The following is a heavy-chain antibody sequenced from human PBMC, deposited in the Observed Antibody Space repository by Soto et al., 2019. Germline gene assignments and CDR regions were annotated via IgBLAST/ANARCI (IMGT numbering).Heavy chain of an antibody. Sequence: SQTLSLTCAISGDSVSSNSAAWNWIRQSPSRGLEWLGRTYYRSKWYNDYAVSVKSRITINPDTSKNQFSLQLNSVTPEDTAVYYCARDLELQGYYYYYGMDVWGQGTTVTVSS. CDR3: ARDLELQGYYYYYGMDV. CDR2: TYYRSKWYN. D-gene: IGHD1-7*01. V-gene: IGHV6-1*01. J-gene: IGHJ6*02. CDR1: GDSVSSNSAA.